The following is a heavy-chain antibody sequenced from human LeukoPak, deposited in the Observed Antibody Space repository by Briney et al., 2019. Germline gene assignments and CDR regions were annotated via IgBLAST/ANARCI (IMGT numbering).Heavy chain of an antibody. J-gene: IGHJ4*02. CDR1: GYSFTSYW. Sequence: HGESLKISCKGSGYSFTSYWIGWVRQMPGKGLEWMGIIYPGDSDTRYSPSFQGQVTISADKSISTAYLQWSSLKASDTAMYYCARLVAYCGGDCYPGDYWGQGTLVTVSS. CDR3: ARLVAYCGGDCYPGDY. D-gene: IGHD2-21*02. V-gene: IGHV5-51*01. CDR2: IYPGDSDT.